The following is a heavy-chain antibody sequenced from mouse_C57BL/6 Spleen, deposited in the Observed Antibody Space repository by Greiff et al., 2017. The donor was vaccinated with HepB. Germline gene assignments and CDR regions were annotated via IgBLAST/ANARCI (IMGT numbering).Heavy chain of an antibody. CDR2: IYLGNGYT. J-gene: IGHJ4*01. CDR3: ARIDGYYYYYAMDY. Sequence: EVQLQQSGAELVRPGSSVKMSCKTSGYTFTSYGINWVKQRPGQGLEWIGYIYLGNGYTEYNAKFKGKATLTSDTSSSTAYMQLSSLTSEDSAIYFCARIDGYYYYYAMDYWGQGTSVTVSS. D-gene: IGHD2-3*01. CDR1: GYTFTSYG. V-gene: IGHV1-58*01.